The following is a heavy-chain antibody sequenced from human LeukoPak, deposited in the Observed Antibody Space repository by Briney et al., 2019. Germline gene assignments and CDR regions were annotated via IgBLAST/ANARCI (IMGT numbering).Heavy chain of an antibody. CDR1: GGSISNSF. J-gene: IGHJ4*02. D-gene: IGHD6-13*01. Sequence: SETLSLTCTVSGGSISNSFWNWIRQPPGKGLEWIGYIYYSGTTNYNPSLKSRVTISIDTSKNQFSLKLSSVTAADTAVYYCARVSSSWYYFDYWGQGTLVTVSS. CDR3: ARVSSSWYYFDY. V-gene: IGHV4-59*12. CDR2: IYYSGTT.